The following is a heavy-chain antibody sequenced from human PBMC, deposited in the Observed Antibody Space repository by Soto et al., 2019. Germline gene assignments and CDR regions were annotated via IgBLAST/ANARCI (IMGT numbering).Heavy chain of an antibody. CDR2: ISAYNGNT. J-gene: IGHJ4*02. CDR3: ARDRPMITFGGVIPIDY. D-gene: IGHD3-16*02. CDR1: GYTFTSYG. Sequence: QVQLVQSGAEVKKPGASVKVSCKASGYTFTSYGISWVRQAPGQGLEWMGWISAYNGNTNYAQKLQGRVTMTTDTSTSTAYMELRSLRSDDTAVYYCARDRPMITFGGVIPIDYWGQGTLVTVPS. V-gene: IGHV1-18*01.